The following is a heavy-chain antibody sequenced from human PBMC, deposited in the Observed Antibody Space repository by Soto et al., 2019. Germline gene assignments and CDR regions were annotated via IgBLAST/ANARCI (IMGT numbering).Heavy chain of an antibody. D-gene: IGHD2-8*01. CDR1: GDSISSYP. J-gene: IGHJ4*02. V-gene: IGHV4-4*07. CDR3: ARHEGNGNVWPLDY. Sequence: PSETLSLTCTVSGDSISSYPWSWLRQAAGKGLEWIGRFYTTGSTYYMPSLRSRVTLSVDTSKNQFSLRLTSVTAEDTAVYYCARHEGNGNVWPLDYWGQGILVTVSS. CDR2: FYTTGST.